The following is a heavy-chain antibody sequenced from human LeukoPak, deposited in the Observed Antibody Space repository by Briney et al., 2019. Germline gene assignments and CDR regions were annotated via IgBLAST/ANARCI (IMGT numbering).Heavy chain of an antibody. CDR3: ARVANRITGTTSFPRPTEYYYYYGMDV. CDR2: INPSGGST. Sequence: GASVKVSCKASGYTFTSYYMHWVRQAPGQGLGWMGIINPSGGSTSYAQKFQGRVTMTRDTSTSTAYMELSSLRSEDTAVYYCARVANRITGTTSFPRPTEYYYYYGMDVWGQGTTVTVSS. CDR1: GYTFTSYY. D-gene: IGHD1-7*01. V-gene: IGHV1-46*01. J-gene: IGHJ6*02.